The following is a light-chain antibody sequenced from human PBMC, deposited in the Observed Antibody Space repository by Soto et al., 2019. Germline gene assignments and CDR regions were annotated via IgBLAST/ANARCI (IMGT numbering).Light chain of an antibody. CDR1: QSISTY. CDR2: AAS. CDR3: QQYNSYSGWT. J-gene: IGKJ1*01. V-gene: IGKV1-16*01. Sequence: DIQMTQSPSSLSASVGDRVTITCRASQSISTYLNWYQQKPGKAPKILIYAASTLQSGVPSRFSGSGSGTEFTLTISSLQPDDFATYYCQQYNSYSGWTFGQGTKVDIK.